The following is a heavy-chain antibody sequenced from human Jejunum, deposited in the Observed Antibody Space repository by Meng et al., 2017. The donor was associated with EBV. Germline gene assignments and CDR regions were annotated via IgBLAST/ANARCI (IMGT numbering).Heavy chain of an antibody. Sequence: QGQVKQVGAGLVKPSETLSLTCAVYRGSFSGYYWSWIRQHPGKGLEWIGEINHSGSTNYNPSLRSRVTISVETSKNQFSLRLNSVTAADTAVYYCARVAFSYTTRSLDSWGQGTLVTVSS. D-gene: IGHD3-16*02. J-gene: IGHJ4*02. CDR1: RGSFSGYY. V-gene: IGHV4-34*02. CDR3: ARVAFSYTTRSLDS. CDR2: INHSGST.